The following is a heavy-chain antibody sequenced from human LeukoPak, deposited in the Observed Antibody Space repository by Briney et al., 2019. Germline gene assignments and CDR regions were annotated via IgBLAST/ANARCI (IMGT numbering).Heavy chain of an antibody. CDR1: GGTFSSYA. D-gene: IGHD5-12*01. Sequence: ASVKVSCKASGGTFSSYAISWVRQAPGQGLEWMGIINPSGGSTSYAQKFQGRVTMTRDTSTSTVYMELSSLRSEDTAVYYCARGSYSGYECGDVWGQGTTVTVSS. V-gene: IGHV1-46*01. CDR2: INPSGGST. CDR3: ARGSYSGYECGDV. J-gene: IGHJ6*02.